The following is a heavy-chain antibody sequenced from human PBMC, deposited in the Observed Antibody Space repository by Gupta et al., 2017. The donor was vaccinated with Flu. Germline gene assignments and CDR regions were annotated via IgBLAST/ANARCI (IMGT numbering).Heavy chain of an antibody. CDR3: AKRGIAVSDSDEWQYYCDY. D-gene: IGHD6-19*01. CDR1: GFTFRNYA. J-gene: IGHJ4*02. Sequence: EVQLLESGGGLVQSGGSLRLSCAASGFTFRNYAMSWVRQTPGKGLEWVSSIYSGGTTYYVASVKGRFTTSRDNSKNTLYLQMNSLRAEDTAVYYCAKRGIAVSDSDEWQYYCDYWGQGTLVTVSS. CDR2: IYSGGTT. V-gene: IGHV3-23*05.